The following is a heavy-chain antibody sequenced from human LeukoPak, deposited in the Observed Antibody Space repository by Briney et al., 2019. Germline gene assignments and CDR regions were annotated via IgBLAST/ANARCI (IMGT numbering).Heavy chain of an antibody. CDR2: TYYRSKWYN. CDR1: GDSVSSNSAA. CDR3: AREKTTVVTRAFYFDY. Sequence: SQTLSLTCAISGDSVSSNSAAWNWITQSPSRGLEWLGRTYYRSKWYNDYAVSVKSRITINPDTSKNQFSLQLNSVTPEDTAVYYCAREKTTVVTRAFYFDYWGQGTLVTVSS. V-gene: IGHV6-1*01. D-gene: IGHD4-23*01. J-gene: IGHJ4*02.